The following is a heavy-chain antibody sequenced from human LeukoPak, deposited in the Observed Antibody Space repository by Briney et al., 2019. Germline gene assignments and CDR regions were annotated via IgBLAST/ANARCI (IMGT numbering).Heavy chain of an antibody. J-gene: IGHJ6*02. V-gene: IGHV3-30*18. CDR3: AKGLLTPPGGGMDV. Sequence: PGGSLRLSCAASGFTFSSYGMHWVRQAPGKGLEWVAVISYDGSNKYYADSVKGRFTISRDNSKNTLYLQMNSLRAEDTAVYYCAKGLLTPPGGGMDVWGQGTTVTVSS. D-gene: IGHD4-23*01. CDR2: ISYDGSNK. CDR1: GFTFSSYG.